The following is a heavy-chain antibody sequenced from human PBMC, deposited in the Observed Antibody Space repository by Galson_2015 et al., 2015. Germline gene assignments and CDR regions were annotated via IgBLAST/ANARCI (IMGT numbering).Heavy chain of an antibody. J-gene: IGHJ5*02. Sequence: SLRLSCAASGFTFDDYAMHWVRQAPGKGLEWVSGISWNSGSIGYADSVKGRFTISRDNAKNSLYLQMNSLRAEDTALYYCAKGPYLGYCSSTSCREPGWFDPWGQGTLVPVSS. V-gene: IGHV3-9*01. CDR2: ISWNSGSI. D-gene: IGHD2-2*01. CDR1: GFTFDDYA. CDR3: AKGPYLGYCSSTSCREPGWFDP.